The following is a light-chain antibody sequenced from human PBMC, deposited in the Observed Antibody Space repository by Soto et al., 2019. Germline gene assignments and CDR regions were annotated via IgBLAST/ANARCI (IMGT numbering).Light chain of an antibody. CDR3: GTWDSSLSDVV. V-gene: IGLV1-51*02. J-gene: IGLJ2*01. CDR1: SSNIGNNY. Sequence: QSVLTQPPSVSAAPGQTVTISCSGSSSNIGNNYVSWYQQLPGTAPKLLIYENNKRPSGIPDRSSGSKSGTSATLGITGLQTGDEADYYCGTWDSSLSDVVFGGGTKLTVL. CDR2: ENN.